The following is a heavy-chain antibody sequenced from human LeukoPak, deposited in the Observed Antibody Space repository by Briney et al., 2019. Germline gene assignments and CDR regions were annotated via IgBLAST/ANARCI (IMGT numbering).Heavy chain of an antibody. J-gene: IGHJ4*02. CDR1: GYTFTSYD. D-gene: IGHD3-10*01. Sequence: ASVKVSCKASGYTFTSYDINWVRQATGQGLEWMGWMNPNSGNTGYAQKFQGRVTMTRNTSISTAYMELSSLRSEDTAVHYCARVGRVWFGELFIDYWGQGTLVTVSS. CDR2: MNPNSGNT. CDR3: ARVGRVWFGELFIDY. V-gene: IGHV1-8*01.